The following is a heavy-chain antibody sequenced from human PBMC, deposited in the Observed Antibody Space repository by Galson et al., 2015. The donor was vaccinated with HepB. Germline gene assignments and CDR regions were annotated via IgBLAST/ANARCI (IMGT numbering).Heavy chain of an antibody. CDR2: IWSDGTNK. D-gene: IGHD6-13*01. J-gene: IGHJ4*02. CDR3: ARDKLVAAAPLDY. V-gene: IGHV3-33*01. CDR1: GFTFSNYG. Sequence: LRLSCAASGFTFSNYGMQWVRQAPGKGLEWVALIWSDGTNKYYADSVKGRFTISRDNNKNTPYLQMDSLRGEDTAVYYCARDKLVAAAPLDYWGQGTLVTVSS.